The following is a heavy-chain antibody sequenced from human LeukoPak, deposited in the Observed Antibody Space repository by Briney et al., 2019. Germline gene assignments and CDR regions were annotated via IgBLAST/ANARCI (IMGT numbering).Heavy chain of an antibody. V-gene: IGHV4-59*01. CDR2: IYYSGST. Sequence: SGTLSLTCAVSGGSISSYYWSWIRQPPGKGLEWIGYIYYSGSTNYNPSLKSRVTISVDTSKNQFSLKLSSVTAADTAVYYCAREVGHSSGYYYSDYWGQGTLVTVSS. J-gene: IGHJ4*02. CDR1: GGSISSYY. CDR3: AREVGHSSGYYYSDY. D-gene: IGHD3-22*01.